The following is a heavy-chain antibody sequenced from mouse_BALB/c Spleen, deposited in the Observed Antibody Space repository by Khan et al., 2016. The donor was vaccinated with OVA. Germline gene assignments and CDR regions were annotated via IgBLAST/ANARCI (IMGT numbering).Heavy chain of an antibody. CDR1: GFSLSNYG. J-gene: IGHJ4*01. CDR3: ARETAYYGNYEAMDY. D-gene: IGHD2-10*01. CDR2: IWTGGST. Sequence: VKLEESGPGLVAPSQSLSITCTVSGFSLSNYGVNWVRQPPGKGLEWRGIIWTGGSTNYNSALMSKLSIRKDNAKSQVFLKMNSLQTDDTAIYYCARETAYYGNYEAMDYWGQGTSVTVSS. V-gene: IGHV2-9*02.